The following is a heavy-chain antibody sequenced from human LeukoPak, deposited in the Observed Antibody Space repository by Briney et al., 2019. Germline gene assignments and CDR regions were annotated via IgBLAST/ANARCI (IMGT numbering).Heavy chain of an antibody. CDR3: ARVGYCSSTSCYGGWFDP. CDR1: GYTFTGYY. J-gene: IGHJ5*02. V-gene: IGHV1-2*02. CDR2: INPNSGGT. Sequence: GASVKVSCKASGYTFTGYYMHWVRQAPGQGLEWMGWINPNSGGTNYAQKFQGRVTVTRDTSISTAYMELSRLRSDDTAVYYCARVGYCSSTSCYGGWFDPWGQGTLVTVSS. D-gene: IGHD2-2*03.